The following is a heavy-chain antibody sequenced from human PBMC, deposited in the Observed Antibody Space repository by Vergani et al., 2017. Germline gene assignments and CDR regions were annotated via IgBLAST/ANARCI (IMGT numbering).Heavy chain of an antibody. J-gene: IGHJ4*02. D-gene: IGHD6-13*01. CDR3: ARVSASSWYRY. Sequence: QVQLQESGPGLVKPSETLSLTCTVSGGSISSHYWSWIRQPPGKGLEWIGYIYYSGSTNYNPSLKSRVTISVDTSKNQFSLKLSSVTAADTAVYYCARVSASSWYRYWGQGTLVTVSS. V-gene: IGHV4-59*11. CDR2: IYYSGST. CDR1: GGSISSHY.